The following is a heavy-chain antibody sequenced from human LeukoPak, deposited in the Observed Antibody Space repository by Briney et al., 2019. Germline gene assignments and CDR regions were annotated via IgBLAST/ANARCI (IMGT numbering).Heavy chain of an antibody. D-gene: IGHD6-19*01. CDR3: ARSRSTSIAVAGTFFDY. V-gene: IGHV4-59*01. CDR1: GGSISSYY. J-gene: IGHJ4*02. CDR2: IYYSGST. Sequence: PSETLSLTCTVSGGSISSYYWSWIRQPPGKGLEWIGYIYYSGSTNYNPSLKSRVTISADTSKNQFSLKLSSVTAADTAVYYCARSRSTSIAVAGTFFDYWGQGTLVTVSS.